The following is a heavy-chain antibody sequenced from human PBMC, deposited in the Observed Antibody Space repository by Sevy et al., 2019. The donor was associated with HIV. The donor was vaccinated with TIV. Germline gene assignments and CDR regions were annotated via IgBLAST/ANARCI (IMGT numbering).Heavy chain of an antibody. D-gene: IGHD2-2*01. V-gene: IGHV1-69*13. Sequence: ASVKVSCKASGGTFSNYALSWARQAPGQGLEWMGGIIPIFGTTNFAQTFQGRVTITADEFTGTAYMELSSLRSADTAVYYCARTPILVIPGATDLYFDNWGQGTLVTVSS. CDR2: IIPIFGTT. CDR3: ARTPILVIPGATDLYFDN. CDR1: GGTFSNYA. J-gene: IGHJ4*02.